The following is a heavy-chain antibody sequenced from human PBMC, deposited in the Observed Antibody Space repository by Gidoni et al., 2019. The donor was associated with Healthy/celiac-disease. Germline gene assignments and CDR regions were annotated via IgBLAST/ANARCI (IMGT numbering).Heavy chain of an antibody. CDR2: IWYDGSNK. CDR1: GFTFMSYG. D-gene: IGHD6-13*01. CDR3: ARQEGYSNNWAIDY. Sequence: QVQLVESGGGVVQPGRSLRLSCAASGFTFMSYGMHWVRQAPGKGLEWVEIIWYDGSNKYYADSVKGRFTISRDNSKNTLYLQMNSLRAEDTAVYYCARQEGYSNNWAIDYWGQGTLVTVSS. J-gene: IGHJ4*02. V-gene: IGHV3-33*01.